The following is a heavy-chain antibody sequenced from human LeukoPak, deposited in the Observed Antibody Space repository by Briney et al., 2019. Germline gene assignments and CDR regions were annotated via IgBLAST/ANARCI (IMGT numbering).Heavy chain of an antibody. D-gene: IGHD5-18*01. CDR3: ARGRGYSYGYGHTTSLDY. J-gene: IGHJ4*02. CDR2: INHSGST. Sequence: SETLSLTCAVYGGSFSGYHWSWIRQPPGKGLGWIGEINHSGSTNYNPSLKSRVTISVDTSKNQFSLKLSSVTAADTAVYYCARGRGYSYGYGHTTSLDYWGQGTLVTVSS. CDR1: GGSFSGYH. V-gene: IGHV4-34*01.